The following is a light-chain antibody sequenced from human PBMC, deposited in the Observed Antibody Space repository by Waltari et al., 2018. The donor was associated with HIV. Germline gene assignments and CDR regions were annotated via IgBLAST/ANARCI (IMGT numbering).Light chain of an antibody. CDR3: NSYAGSNNWV. Sequence: QSALTQPPSASGSPGQSVTISCTGTSSDVGGSKYVSWYQQHPGKAPKLMIYEVNKRPSGFPYRFSGSKSANTASLTVSGLQADDEADYYCNSYAGSNNWVFGGGTKLTVL. CDR1: SSDVGGSKY. CDR2: EVN. J-gene: IGLJ3*02. V-gene: IGLV2-8*01.